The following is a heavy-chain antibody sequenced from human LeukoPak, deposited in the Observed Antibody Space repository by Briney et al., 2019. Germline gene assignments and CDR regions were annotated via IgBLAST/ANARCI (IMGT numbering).Heavy chain of an antibody. CDR2: TYYRSKWYN. CDR3: ARDLRVYYYDSSGYYGLDY. J-gene: IGHJ4*02. V-gene: IGHV6-1*01. D-gene: IGHD3-22*01. Sequence: SQTLSLTCAISGDSVSSNSAAWNWIRQSPSRGLEWLGRTYYRSKWYNDYAVSVKSRITINPDTSKNQFSLQLNSVTPEDTAVYYCARDLRVYYYDSSGYYGLDYWGQGTLVTVSS. CDR1: GDSVSSNSAA.